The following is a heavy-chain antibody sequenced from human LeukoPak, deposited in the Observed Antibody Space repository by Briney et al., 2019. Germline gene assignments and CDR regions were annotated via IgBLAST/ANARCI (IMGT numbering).Heavy chain of an antibody. D-gene: IGHD1-26*01. CDR1: GFTPSSYW. V-gene: IGHV3-7*01. CDR3: ARAPTYSGRYWLDY. CDR2: IKQDGSEK. Sequence: GGSLSLSCAASGFTPSSYWMSCVRQAPGKGLEWVANIKQDGSEKYYVDSVKGRFTISRDNAKNSLYLQMNSLRAEDTAVYYCARAPTYSGRYWLDYWGQRTLVTVSS. J-gene: IGHJ4*02.